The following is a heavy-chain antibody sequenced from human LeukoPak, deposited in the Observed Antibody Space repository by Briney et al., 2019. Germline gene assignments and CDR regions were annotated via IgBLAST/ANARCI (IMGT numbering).Heavy chain of an antibody. CDR2: IYSGGST. D-gene: IGHD3-22*01. J-gene: IGHJ3*02. CDR3: ARDSPPNYYDSSGYYSDAFDI. CDR1: GFTVSSNY. V-gene: IGHV3-53*01. Sequence: GGSLRLSCAASGFTVSSNYMSWVRQAPGKGLEWVSVIYSGGSTYYADSVKGRFTISRDNSKNTLYLQMNSLRAEDTAVYYCARDSPPNYYDSSGYYSDAFDIWGQGTMVTVSS.